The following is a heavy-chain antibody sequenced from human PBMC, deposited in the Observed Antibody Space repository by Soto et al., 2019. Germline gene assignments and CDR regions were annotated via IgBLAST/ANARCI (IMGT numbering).Heavy chain of an antibody. Sequence: GGSLRLSCAASGFTFSSYGMHWVRQAPGKGLEWVAVIWYDGSNKYYADSVKGRFTISRDNSKNTLYLQMNSLRAEDTAVYYCARERIDSSGYLSAGAFDIWGQGTMVTVSS. D-gene: IGHD3-22*01. J-gene: IGHJ3*02. CDR3: ARERIDSSGYLSAGAFDI. CDR2: IWYDGSNK. CDR1: GFTFSSYG. V-gene: IGHV3-33*01.